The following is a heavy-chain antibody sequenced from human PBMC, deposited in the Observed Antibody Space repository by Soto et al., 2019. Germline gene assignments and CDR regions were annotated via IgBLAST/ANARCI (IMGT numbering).Heavy chain of an antibody. V-gene: IGHV3-23*01. Sequence: PGVSRRLSCEPSGCSSGSYAMNWVRQAPGKGLEWVPGSSGRGDRTCYAASANGRFTISGDNSTNKLYLQMNILRAEDTAVYYCAKVCYQSLTVVEGFDYWGQGSLVTVSS. J-gene: IGHJ4*02. CDR2: SSGRGDRT. CDR3: AKVCYQSLTVVEGFDY. CDR1: GCSSGSYA. D-gene: IGHD3-22*01.